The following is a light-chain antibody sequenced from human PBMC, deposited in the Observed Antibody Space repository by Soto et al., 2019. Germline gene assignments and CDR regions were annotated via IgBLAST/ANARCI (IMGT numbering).Light chain of an antibody. CDR3: QQYKNWPPA. J-gene: IGKJ1*01. CDR1: QSVSSN. Sequence: EIVMTQYPATLSVSPGERATLSCRASQSVSSNLAWYQQKPGQAPRLLIYGASTRATGIPARFSGSGSGTEFTLTISSLQSEDFAVYYCQQYKNWPPAVGQGTKVDIK. V-gene: IGKV3-15*01. CDR2: GAS.